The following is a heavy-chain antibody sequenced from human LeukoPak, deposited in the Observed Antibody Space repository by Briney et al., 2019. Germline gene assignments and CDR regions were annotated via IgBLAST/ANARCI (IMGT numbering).Heavy chain of an antibody. Sequence: PSETLSLTCTVSGGSISSSSYYWGWIRQPPGKGLEWIGSIYYSGSTYYNPSLKSRVTISVDTSKNQSSLKLSSVTAADTAVYYCARQDGGYYYYYYMDVWGKGTTVTVFS. CDR2: IYYSGST. V-gene: IGHV4-39*01. CDR1: GGSISSSSYY. CDR3: ARQDGGYYYYYYMDV. J-gene: IGHJ6*03.